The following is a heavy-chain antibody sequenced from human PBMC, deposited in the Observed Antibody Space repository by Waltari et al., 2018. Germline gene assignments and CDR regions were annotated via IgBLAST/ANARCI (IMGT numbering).Heavy chain of an antibody. D-gene: IGHD6-13*01. CDR2: RRSDGSNI. V-gene: IGHV3-30*02. J-gene: IGHJ4*02. Sequence: QVQLVESGGGVVQPGESLRLYCAASGFTFSTSGWHCVRQAPGKGLEWVAYRRSDGSNINYADSVKGRFTISRDNSKNTLYLQMNSLRAEDTAVYYCATYSASRGFNYWGQGTLVTVSS. CDR1: GFTFSTSG. CDR3: ATYSASRGFNY.